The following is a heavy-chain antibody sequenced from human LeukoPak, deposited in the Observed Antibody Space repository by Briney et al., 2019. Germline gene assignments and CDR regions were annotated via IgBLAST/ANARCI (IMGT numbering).Heavy chain of an antibody. CDR2: VSGRDTST. CDR1: GFTFSNYA. CDR3: AKWGDYDVLTGYYDSDY. D-gene: IGHD3-9*01. V-gene: IGHV3-23*01. Sequence: GASLRLSCAASGFTFSNYAMSWVRQAPGKGLEWVSAVSGRDTSTYYADSVKGRFTISRDNSKNTLYLQMNSLRAEDTALYYCAKWGDYDVLTGYYDSDYWGQGTLVTVSS. J-gene: IGHJ4*02.